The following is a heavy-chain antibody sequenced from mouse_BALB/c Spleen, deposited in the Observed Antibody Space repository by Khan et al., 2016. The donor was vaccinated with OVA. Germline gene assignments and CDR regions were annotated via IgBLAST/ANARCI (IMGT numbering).Heavy chain of an antibody. V-gene: IGHV5-17*02. CDR2: ISSGSSTI. Sequence: EVELVASGGGLVQPGGSRKLSCAASGFTFSSFGMHWVRQAPEKGLEWVAYISSGSSTIYYADTVKGRFTISSDNPKTTLLLQMTSLRSEDTAMYYCATYGWWDWGAGTTVTVSS. D-gene: IGHD1-1*01. CDR3: ATYGWWD. J-gene: IGHJ1*01. CDR1: GFTFSSFG.